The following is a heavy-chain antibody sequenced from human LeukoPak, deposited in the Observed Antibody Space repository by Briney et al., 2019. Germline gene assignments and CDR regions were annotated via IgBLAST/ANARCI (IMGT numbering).Heavy chain of an antibody. V-gene: IGHV4-4*07. CDR2: IYTSGST. D-gene: IGHD3-22*01. CDR1: GGSISSHY. J-gene: IGHJ3*02. Sequence: SETLSLTCIVSGGSISSHYWSWIRQPAGKGLEWIGRIYTSGSTNYNPSLKSRVTMSVDTSKNQFSLKLSSVTAADTAVYYCARDQTYYDSSGYSLYAFDIWGQGTMVTVSS. CDR3: ARDQTYYDSSGYSLYAFDI.